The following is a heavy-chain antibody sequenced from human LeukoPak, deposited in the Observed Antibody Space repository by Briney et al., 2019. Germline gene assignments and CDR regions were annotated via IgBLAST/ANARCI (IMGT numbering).Heavy chain of an antibody. J-gene: IGHJ5*02. CDR3: ARDLYSSSWYRQYNWFDP. D-gene: IGHD6-13*01. CDR1: AYTLSGYY. V-gene: IGHV1-46*01. CDR2: INPSGGST. Sequence: ASVKVSCKASAYTLSGYYMHWVRQAPGQGLEWMGIINPSGGSTSYAQKFQGRVTMTRDTSTSTVYMELSSLRSEDTAVYYCARDLYSSSWYRQYNWFDPWGQGTLVTVSS.